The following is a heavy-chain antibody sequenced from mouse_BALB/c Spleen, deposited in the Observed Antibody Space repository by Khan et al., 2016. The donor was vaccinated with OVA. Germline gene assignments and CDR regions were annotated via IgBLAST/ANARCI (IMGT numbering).Heavy chain of an antibody. Sequence: QVQLKESGPGLVAPSQNLSITCTVSGFSLSDYGVSWIRQPPGKGLEWLGVIWGGGTTYYNSALKSRLSISKDNSKSQVFLKMSSLQSDDTAMFDGAKGVWSYYYTLDYWGQGTSVTVSS. V-gene: IGHV2-6-5*01. CDR1: GFSLSDYG. CDR3: AKGVWSYYYTLDY. CDR2: IWGGGTT. J-gene: IGHJ4*01.